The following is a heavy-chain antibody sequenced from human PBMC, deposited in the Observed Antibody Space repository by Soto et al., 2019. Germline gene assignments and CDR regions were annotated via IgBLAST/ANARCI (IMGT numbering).Heavy chain of an antibody. CDR3: ARARAIAAAGISWFDP. V-gene: IGHV3-74*01. J-gene: IGHJ5*02. CDR2: INSDGSST. Sequence: EVQLVESGGGLVQPGGSLRLSCAASGFTFSSYWMHWVRQAPGKGLVWVSRINSDGSSTSYADSVKGRFTIARDNAKNTLYLLMNSLRAEDTAVYYCARARAIAAAGISWFDPWGQGTLVTVSS. CDR1: GFTFSSYW. D-gene: IGHD6-13*01.